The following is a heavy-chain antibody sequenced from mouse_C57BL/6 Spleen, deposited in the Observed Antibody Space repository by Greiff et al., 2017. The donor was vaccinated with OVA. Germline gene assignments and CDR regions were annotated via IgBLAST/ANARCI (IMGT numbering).Heavy chain of an antibody. Sequence: QVQLQQSGPELVKPGASVKISCKASGYAFSSSWMNWVKQRPGKGLEWIGRIYPGDGDTNYNEKFKGKATLTADKSSSTAYMQLSSLTSEDSAVYFCARDDYGGPDYWGQGTTLTVSS. CDR3: ARDDYGGPDY. V-gene: IGHV1-82*01. D-gene: IGHD2-4*01. J-gene: IGHJ2*01. CDR2: IYPGDGDT. CDR1: GYAFSSSW.